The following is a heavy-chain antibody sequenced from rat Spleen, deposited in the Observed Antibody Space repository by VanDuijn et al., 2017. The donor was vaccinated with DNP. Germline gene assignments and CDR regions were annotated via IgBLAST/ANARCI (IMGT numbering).Heavy chain of an antibody. CDR1: GLMFSNYY. Sequence: EVQLVESGGGLVQPGRSLTLSCAASGLMFSNYYMAWVRQAPKKGLEWVAAISPSGSKTYHRDSVKGRFTISRDDAKSSLYLQMNSLKSEDTATYYCARGSTSIYWYFDFWGPGTMVTVSS. CDR2: ISPSGSKT. V-gene: IGHV5-25*01. D-gene: IGHD3-1*01. CDR3: ARGSTSIYWYFDF. J-gene: IGHJ1*01.